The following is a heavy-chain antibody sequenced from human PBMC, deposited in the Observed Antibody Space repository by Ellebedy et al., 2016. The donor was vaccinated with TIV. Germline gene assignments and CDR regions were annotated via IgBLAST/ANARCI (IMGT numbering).Heavy chain of an antibody. CDR3: ARAPGGQWLEHADY. CDR2: IWYDGSNK. Sequence: GGSLRLSXAASGFPFSSYGMHWVRQAPGKGLEWVAVIWYDGSNKDYADSLKGRFTISRDNSENTLYLQMNSLRAEDTALYYCARAPGGQWLEHADYWGRGTLVTVSS. V-gene: IGHV3-33*01. CDR1: GFPFSSYG. J-gene: IGHJ4*02. D-gene: IGHD6-19*01.